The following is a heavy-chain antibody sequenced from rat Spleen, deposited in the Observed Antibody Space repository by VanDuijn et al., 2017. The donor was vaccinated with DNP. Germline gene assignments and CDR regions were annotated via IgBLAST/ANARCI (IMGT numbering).Heavy chain of an antibody. Sequence: EVQLVESGGGLVQPGRSLKLSCAASGFTFSDYNMAWVRQAPKKGLEWVATIIYDGTRTYYRDFVKGRFIISRDNAKSTLYLQIDSLRSEDTATYYCTTFEGTNAWGQGTSVTVSS. CDR3: TTFEGTNA. CDR2: IIYDGTRT. V-gene: IGHV5S10*01. D-gene: IGHD1-11*01. CDR1: GFTFSDYN. J-gene: IGHJ4*01.